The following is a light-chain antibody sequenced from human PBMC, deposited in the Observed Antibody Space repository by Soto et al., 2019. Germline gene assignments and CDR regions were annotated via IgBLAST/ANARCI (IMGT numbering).Light chain of an antibody. Sequence: VKTQSPVTTSASLGERAPLSCRARQTVSRHLAWYQQKPGQAPRLLIFGASTRATGIPDRFSGSGSGTDFTLTISFLQSEDFAVYYCQQYNTWPLITFGPGTGLEI. CDR1: QTVSRH. CDR2: GAS. CDR3: QQYNTWPLIT. J-gene: IGKJ5*01. V-gene: IGKV3-15*01.